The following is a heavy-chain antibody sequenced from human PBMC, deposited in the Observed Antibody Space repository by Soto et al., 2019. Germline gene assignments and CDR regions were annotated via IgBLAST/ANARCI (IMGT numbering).Heavy chain of an antibody. D-gene: IGHD4-17*01. Sequence: PGESLSLSCAGSGLTFRNDWLSWVRQPPGKGLEWEANINQDGSERYYVDSVRGRFTISRDNVENSLYLQLNSLRPEDTAVYYCAVYGYGVSAAAYWGQGTLVTVSS. CDR2: INQDGSER. V-gene: IGHV3-7*03. CDR3: AVYGYGVSAAAY. CDR1: GLTFRNDW. J-gene: IGHJ4*02.